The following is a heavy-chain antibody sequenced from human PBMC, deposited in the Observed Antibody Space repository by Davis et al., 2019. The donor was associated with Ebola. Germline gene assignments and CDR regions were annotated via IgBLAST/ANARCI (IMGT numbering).Heavy chain of an antibody. Sequence: GESLKISCAAFGFTFSSYAMSWVRQAPGKGLEWVSAISGSGGSTYYADSVKGRFTISRDNSKNTLYLQMTSLRAEDTAVYYCAQQSTMVRGVIGHYWGQGTLVTVSS. D-gene: IGHD3-10*01. V-gene: IGHV3-23*01. CDR1: GFTFSSYA. J-gene: IGHJ4*02. CDR2: ISGSGGST. CDR3: AQQSTMVRGVIGHY.